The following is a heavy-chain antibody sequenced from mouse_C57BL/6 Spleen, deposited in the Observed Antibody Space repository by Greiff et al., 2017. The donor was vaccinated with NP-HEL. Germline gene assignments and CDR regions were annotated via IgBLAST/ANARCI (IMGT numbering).Heavy chain of an antibody. CDR1: GYSITSGYY. J-gene: IGHJ4*01. Sequence: VQLKESGPGLVKPSQSLSLTCSVTGYSITSGYYWNWIRQFPGNKLEWMGYISYDGSNNYNPSLKNRISITRVTSKNKFFLKLNSVTTEDTATYYCAREGGYDDLYAMDYWGQGTSVTVSS. D-gene: IGHD2-2*01. V-gene: IGHV3-6*01. CDR3: AREGGYDDLYAMDY. CDR2: ISYDGSN.